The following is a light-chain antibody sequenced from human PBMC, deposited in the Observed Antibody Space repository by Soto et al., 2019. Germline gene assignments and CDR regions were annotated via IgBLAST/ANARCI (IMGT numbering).Light chain of an antibody. CDR1: SGSIASNY. Sequence: NFMLTQPHSVSESPGKTVTISCTRSSGSIASNYVQWYQQRPGSVPTTVIFEDNLRPSGVPDRFSGAIDSSANSASLTISGLQPEDEADYYCQSYDGAGVFGGGTKLTVL. J-gene: IGLJ3*02. V-gene: IGLV6-57*04. CDR3: QSYDGAGV. CDR2: EDN.